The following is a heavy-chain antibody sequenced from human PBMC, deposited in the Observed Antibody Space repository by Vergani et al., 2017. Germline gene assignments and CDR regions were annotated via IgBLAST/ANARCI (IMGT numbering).Heavy chain of an antibody. CDR3: ARQSAMIISQGHFDY. D-gene: IGHD5-18*01. Sequence: QVQLQESGPGLVKPSETLSLTCTVSNDSVSNTFYYWGWIRQTPGKGLEWIGSIYYSGSTYYNPSLESRVTMSVDTSKSQFSLKLSSVTAADTAMYFCARQSAMIISQGHFDYWGQGVLVTVSS. CDR1: NDSVSNTFYY. CDR2: IYYSGST. J-gene: IGHJ4*02. V-gene: IGHV4-39*01.